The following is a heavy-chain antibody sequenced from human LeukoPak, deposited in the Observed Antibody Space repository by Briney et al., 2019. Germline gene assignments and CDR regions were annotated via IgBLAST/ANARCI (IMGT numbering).Heavy chain of an antibody. J-gene: IGHJ4*02. CDR1: GGTFSSYA. Sequence: ASVKVSCKASGGTFSSYAISWVRQAPGQGLEWMGRIIPILGIANYAQKFQGRVTITADKSTSTAYMELSSLRSEDTAVYYCARESYQQQWRGPLDYWGQGTLVTVSS. V-gene: IGHV1-69*04. D-gene: IGHD6-19*01. CDR3: ARESYQQQWRGPLDY. CDR2: IIPILGIA.